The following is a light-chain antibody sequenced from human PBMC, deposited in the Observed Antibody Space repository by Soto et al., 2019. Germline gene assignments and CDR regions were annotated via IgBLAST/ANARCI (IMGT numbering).Light chain of an antibody. V-gene: IGKV1-5*01. CDR3: QQYHLYWT. CDR1: QSISRW. CDR2: GAS. J-gene: IGKJ1*01. Sequence: DIQMTQSPSSLSASVGDRVTITCRASQSISRWSAWYQQKPGKAPKFLIYGASTLQSGVPSRFSGSGSGAEFTLTIDNLQPEDFATYYCQQYHLYWTFGPGTKVDIK.